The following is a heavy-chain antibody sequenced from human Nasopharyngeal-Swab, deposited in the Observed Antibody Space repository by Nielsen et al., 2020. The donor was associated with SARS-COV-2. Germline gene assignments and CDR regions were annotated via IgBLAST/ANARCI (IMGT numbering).Heavy chain of an antibody. CDR3: ARGDSGTYDDPYYYLYYYMDV. CDR1: EFSVTSNY. CDR2: IYSGGTT. J-gene: IGHJ6*03. Sequence: GVLRLSCAASEFSVTSNYMYWVRQAPGKGLEWVSVIYSGGTTYYADSVKGRFTISRDNSKNTLYLQMNSLRAEDTAVYYCARGDSGTYDDPYYYLYYYMDVWGKGTTVTVSS. D-gene: IGHD1-26*01. V-gene: IGHV3-53*01.